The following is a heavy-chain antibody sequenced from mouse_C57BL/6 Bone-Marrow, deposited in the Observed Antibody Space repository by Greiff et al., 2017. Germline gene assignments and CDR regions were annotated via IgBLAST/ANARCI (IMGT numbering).Heavy chain of an antibody. CDR1: GYTFTSYW. CDR3: ARSGTTVVAPHGYFDV. CDR2: IDPSDSYT. D-gene: IGHD1-1*01. V-gene: IGHV1-69*01. Sequence: QVQLQQPGAELVMPGASVKLSCKASGYTFTSYWMHWVKQRPGQGLEWIGEIDPSDSYTNYNQKFKGKSTLTVDKSSSTAYMQLSSLTSEDSAVYYCARSGTTVVAPHGYFDVWGTGTTVTVSS. J-gene: IGHJ1*03.